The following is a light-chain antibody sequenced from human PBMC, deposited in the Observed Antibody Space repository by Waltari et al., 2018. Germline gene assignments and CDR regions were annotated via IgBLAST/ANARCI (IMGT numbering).Light chain of an antibody. J-gene: IGKJ4*01. CDR1: QGISTY. CDR3: QQIKSYPFT. CDR2: AAA. V-gene: IGKV1-9*01. Sequence: DIQLTQSPSFLSSSVGDRVTISCRASQGISTYLAWFQQKPGKAPRRLIYAAAILQGGVPSRFSGSGSGTDFTLTISSLQPEDFGTYYCQQIKSYPFTFGGGTKVEVK.